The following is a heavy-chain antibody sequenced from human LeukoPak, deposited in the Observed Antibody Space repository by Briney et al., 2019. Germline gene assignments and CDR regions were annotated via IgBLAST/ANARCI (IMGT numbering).Heavy chain of an antibody. CDR3: ARASTPPNLWDRPLFDP. Sequence: PGGSLRLSCAASGFTFSDYYMSWIRQAPGKGLEWVSYISSSGSTIYYADSVKGRFTISRDNAKNSLYLQMNSLRAEDTAVCYCARASTPPNLWDRPLFDPWGQGTLVTVSS. CDR1: GFTFSDYY. CDR2: ISSSGSTI. V-gene: IGHV3-11*01. D-gene: IGHD3-16*01. J-gene: IGHJ5*02.